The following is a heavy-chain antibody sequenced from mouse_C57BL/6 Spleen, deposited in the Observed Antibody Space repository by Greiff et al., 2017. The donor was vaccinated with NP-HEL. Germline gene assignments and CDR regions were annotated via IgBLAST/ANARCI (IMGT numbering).Heavy chain of an antibody. CDR3: AKAGTDY. J-gene: IGHJ2*01. V-gene: IGHV1-82*01. D-gene: IGHD4-1*01. CDR2: IYPGDGDT. CDR1: GYAFSSSW. Sequence: VQLQHSGPELVKPGASVKISCKASGYAFSSSWMNWVKQRPGKGLEWIGRIYPGDGDTNYNGKFKGKATLTADKSSSTAYMQLSSLTSEDSAVYFCAKAGTDYGGQGTTLTVSS.